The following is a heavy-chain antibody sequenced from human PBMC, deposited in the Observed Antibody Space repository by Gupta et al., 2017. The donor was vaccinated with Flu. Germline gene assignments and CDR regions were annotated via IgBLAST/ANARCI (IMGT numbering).Heavy chain of an antibody. J-gene: IGHJ6*03. CDR2: IKSKTDGGTT. Sequence: AWMSWVRQAPGKGLEWVGRIKSKTDGGTTDYAAPVKGRFTIARDDSKNTLYLQMNSLKTEDTAVYYCNKDPSQRDYYYMDVWGQGTTVTVS. CDR1: AW. D-gene: IGHD6-25*01. CDR3: NKDPSQRDYYYMDV. V-gene: IGHV3-15*01.